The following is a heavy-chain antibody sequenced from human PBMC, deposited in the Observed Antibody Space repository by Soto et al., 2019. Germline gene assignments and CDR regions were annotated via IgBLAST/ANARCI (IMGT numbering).Heavy chain of an antibody. CDR2: SYYSGST. CDR1: GGSSSSGGYC. J-gene: IGHJ4*02. D-gene: IGHD6-13*01. CDR3: ARAVGGASAGPFDY. V-gene: IGHV4-31*03. Sequence: SETLSLTCTVSGGSSSSGGYCWSWIRQHPGKGLEWIGYSYYSGSTYYNPSLKSRVTIAVDTSKNHFSLKLSSVTAADTAVFYCARAVGGASAGPFDYWGQGTLVTVSS.